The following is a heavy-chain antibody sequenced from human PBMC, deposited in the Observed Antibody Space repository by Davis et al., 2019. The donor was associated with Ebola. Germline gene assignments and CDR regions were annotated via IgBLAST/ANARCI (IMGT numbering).Heavy chain of an antibody. CDR1: GYTFTRYD. V-gene: IGHV1-8*01. CDR3: ARGQQLTPDY. CDR2: MNPNSGNT. D-gene: IGHD4-23*01. Sequence: AASVKVSCKASGYTFTRYDINWVRQATGQGLEWMGWMNPNSGNTGYAQKFQGRVSMTRNTSISTAYMELNSLRSEDTAVYYCARGQQLTPDYWGQGTLVTVSS. J-gene: IGHJ4*02.